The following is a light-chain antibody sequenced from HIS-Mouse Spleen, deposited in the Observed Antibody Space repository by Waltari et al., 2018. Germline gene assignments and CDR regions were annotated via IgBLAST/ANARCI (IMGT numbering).Light chain of an antibody. V-gene: IGLV2-11*01. CDR1: SSDVGGYNY. CDR2: DVS. Sequence: QSALTQPRSVSGSPGQSVTISCTGTSSDVGGYNYVSWYQQHPGKAPKLMIYDVSKRPSGFPDRCSGSKSGNTASLTISGLQAEDEADYYCCSYAGSYTFEVVFGGGTKLTVL. J-gene: IGLJ2*01. CDR3: CSYAGSYTFEVV.